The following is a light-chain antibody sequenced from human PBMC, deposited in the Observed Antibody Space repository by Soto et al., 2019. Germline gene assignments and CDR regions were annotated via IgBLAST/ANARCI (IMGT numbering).Light chain of an antibody. CDR1: SSDVGSYNH. CDR3: YSFTTSNTYV. J-gene: IGLJ1*01. Sequence: QSALTQPPSVSGSPGQSVTISCSGTSSDVGSYNHVSWYQQAPGTAPKVMIYEVSNRPSGVPDRFSGSKSGNTASLTISGLKPEDEADYYCYSFTTSNTYVFGTGTKLTVL. CDR2: EVS. V-gene: IGLV2-18*02.